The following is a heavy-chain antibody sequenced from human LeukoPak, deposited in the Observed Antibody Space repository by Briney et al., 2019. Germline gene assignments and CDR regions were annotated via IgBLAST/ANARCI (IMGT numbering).Heavy chain of an antibody. J-gene: IGHJ6*03. D-gene: IGHD6-13*01. CDR2: ISSSSSTT. CDR1: GFTFSSYS. CDR3: ARTIQQLAGLYYYYMDV. V-gene: IGHV3-48*04. Sequence: GGSLRLSCAASGFTFSSYSMNWVRPAPGKGLEWVSYISSSSSTTYYADSVKGRFTISRDNAKNSLYLQMNSLRAEDTAVYYCARTIQQLAGLYYYYMDVWGKGTTVTVSS.